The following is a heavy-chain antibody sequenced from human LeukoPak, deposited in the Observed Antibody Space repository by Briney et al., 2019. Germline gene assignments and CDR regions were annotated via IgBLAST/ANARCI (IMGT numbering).Heavy chain of an antibody. CDR1: GFTFSSYW. D-gene: IGHD5-24*01. CDR3: ARDKESLDAFDI. Sequence: PGGSLRLSCAASGFTFSSYWMSWVRQAPGKGLEWVANIKQDGSEKYSVDSVKGRFTISRDNAKNSLYLEMNSLRAEDTDVYYCARDKESLDAFDIWGQGTVVTVSS. V-gene: IGHV3-7*05. J-gene: IGHJ3*02. CDR2: IKQDGSEK.